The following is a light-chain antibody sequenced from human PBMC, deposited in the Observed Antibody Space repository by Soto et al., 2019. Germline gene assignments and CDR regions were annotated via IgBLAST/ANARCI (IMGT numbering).Light chain of an antibody. CDR2: EVS. V-gene: IGLV2-8*01. J-gene: IGLJ1*01. CDR1: SSDIGAYNY. CDR3: CSYAGSNNLI. Sequence: QLVLTQPPSASGSPGQSVTISCTGTSSDIGAYNYVSWYQQYPGKATKLMIFEVSKRPSGVPDRFSGSKSGNTASLTVSGLQAEDEADYYCCSYAGSNNLIFGTGTKLTVL.